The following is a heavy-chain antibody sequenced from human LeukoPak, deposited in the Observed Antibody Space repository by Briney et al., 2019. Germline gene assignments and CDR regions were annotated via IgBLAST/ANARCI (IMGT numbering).Heavy chain of an antibody. CDR3: ARGEGDPYNWFDP. CDR1: GYTFTGYY. J-gene: IGHJ5*02. V-gene: IGHV1-2*02. D-gene: IGHD3-16*01. Sequence: VASVKVSCKASGYTFTGYYMHWVRQAPGQGLEWMGWINPNSGGTNYAQKFQGRVTMTRDTSISTAYMELSRLRSDDTAVYYCARGEGDPYNWFDPWGQGTLVTVSS. CDR2: INPNSGGT.